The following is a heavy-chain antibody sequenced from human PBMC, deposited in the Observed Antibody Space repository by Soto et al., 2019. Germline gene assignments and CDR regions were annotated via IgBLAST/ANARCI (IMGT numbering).Heavy chain of an antibody. CDR2: VLPFLDIT. CDR1: GDTFSIYT. Sequence: ASVKVSCKTSGDTFSIYTISWVRQAPGQGLEWMGRVLPFLDITSYSQRFQGRVTMTRDTSTSTVYMELSSLRSEDTAVYYCARVGCSGGSCYAVDYWGLGTLVTVSS. J-gene: IGHJ4*02. D-gene: IGHD2-15*01. CDR3: ARVGCSGGSCYAVDY. V-gene: IGHV1-69*02.